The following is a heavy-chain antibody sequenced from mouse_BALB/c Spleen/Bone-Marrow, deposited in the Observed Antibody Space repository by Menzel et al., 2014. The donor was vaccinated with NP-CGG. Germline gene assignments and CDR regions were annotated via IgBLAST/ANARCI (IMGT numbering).Heavy chain of an antibody. D-gene: IGHD1-1*01. CDR1: GFTFTDYY. Sequence: VQLKESGGGLVQPGGSLRLSCATSGFTFTDYYMSWVRQPPGKALEWLGFIRNKPNGYTTEYSASVKGRFTISRDNSQSILYLQMNTLRVEDSATYYCTRDMGLLRFDYRGQGTTLTVSS. CDR2: IRNKPNGYTT. J-gene: IGHJ2*01. V-gene: IGHV7-3*02. CDR3: TRDMGLLRFDY.